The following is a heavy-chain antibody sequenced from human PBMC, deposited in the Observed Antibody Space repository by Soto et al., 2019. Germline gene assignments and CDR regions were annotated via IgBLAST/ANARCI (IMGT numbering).Heavy chain of an antibody. J-gene: IGHJ4*02. Sequence: QVQLVQSGAEVKKPGSSVKVSCKASGGTFSSYTISWVRQAPGQGLEWMGRIIPILGIANYAQKFQGRVTITADNSTSTAYMELSSLRSEDTAVYYCARTPTYYYDSSGYRLDYWGQGTLVTVSS. D-gene: IGHD3-22*01. CDR3: ARTPTYYYDSSGYRLDY. CDR2: IIPILGIA. CDR1: GGTFSSYT. V-gene: IGHV1-69*02.